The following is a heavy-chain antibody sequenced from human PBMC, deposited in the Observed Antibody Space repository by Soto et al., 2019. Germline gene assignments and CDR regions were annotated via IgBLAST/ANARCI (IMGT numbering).Heavy chain of an antibody. CDR1: GFTFSKFA. D-gene: IGHD3-3*01. V-gene: IGHV3-23*01. Sequence: GGSLRLSCAASGFTFSKFAMTWVRQAPGKGLEWVSNVTDSGGTTYYAASVKGQFTISRDNTKNTLFLQMNSLGAEDTAVYYCAEGGFYDGFDYWGQGTLVTVSS. CDR3: AEGGFYDGFDY. CDR2: VTDSGGTT. J-gene: IGHJ4*02.